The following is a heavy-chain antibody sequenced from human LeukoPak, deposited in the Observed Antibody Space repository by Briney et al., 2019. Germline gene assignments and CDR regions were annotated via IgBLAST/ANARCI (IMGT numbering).Heavy chain of an antibody. CDR2: IFYSGNT. J-gene: IGHJ4*02. CDR1: GVSISSYD. CDR3: ARLAAISGSDYPDD. V-gene: IGHV4-59*08. D-gene: IGHD1-26*01. Sequence: SETLSLTCTVSGVSISSYDWSWIRQPPGKGLEWIGYIFYSGNTIYNPSLRSRVTISADTSKNHFSLRLRSVTAADTAVYYCARLAAISGSDYPDDWGQGTLVTVSS.